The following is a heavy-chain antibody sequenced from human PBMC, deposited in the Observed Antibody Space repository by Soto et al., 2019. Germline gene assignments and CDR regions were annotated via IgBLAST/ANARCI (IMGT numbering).Heavy chain of an antibody. J-gene: IGHJ4*02. Sequence: QLQLQESGPGLVKPSETLSLTCTVSGGSISSGTYSWGWIRQPPGKGLEWIGNSYFTGNTHYNPHLKSRVTMSVDTSQNQFSLNLSSVTAADTAVYYCARHRTGYSSSWLDYWGQGTLVTVSS. CDR1: GGSISSGTYS. CDR3: ARHRTGYSSSWLDY. D-gene: IGHD6-13*01. CDR2: SYFTGNT. V-gene: IGHV4-39*01.